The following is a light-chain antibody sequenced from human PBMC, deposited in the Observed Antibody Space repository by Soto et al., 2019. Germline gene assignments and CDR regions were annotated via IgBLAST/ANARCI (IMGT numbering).Light chain of an antibody. CDR3: QQCYSTPYT. V-gene: IGKV1-39*01. Sequence: DIQMTQSPSSLSASVGDRVTITCRASQSISSYLNWYQQKPGNAPKLLIYAASSLQSGVPSRFSGSGSGTDFTLTISSLQPEDIATYYCQQCYSTPYTFGQGTKLEIK. J-gene: IGKJ2*01. CDR2: AAS. CDR1: QSISSY.